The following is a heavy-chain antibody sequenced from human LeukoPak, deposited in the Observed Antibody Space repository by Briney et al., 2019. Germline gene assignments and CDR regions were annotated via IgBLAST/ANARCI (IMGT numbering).Heavy chain of an antibody. CDR3: ARDNLDLGAFDV. V-gene: IGHV3-66*01. CDR1: GFTVSSKY. CDR2: IYRDGKA. J-gene: IGHJ3*01. Sequence: PGGSLRLSCAASGFTVSSKYMRWVRQAPGKGLEWVSVIYRDGKAYYADSVKGRFTISRGNSKNTLYLQMNSLRVEDTAVYYCARDNLDLGAFDVWGQGTMVTVSS.